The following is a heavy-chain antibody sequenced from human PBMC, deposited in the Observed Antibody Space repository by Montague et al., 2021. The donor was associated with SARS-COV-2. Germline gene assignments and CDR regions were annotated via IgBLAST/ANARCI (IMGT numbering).Heavy chain of an antibody. CDR3: ARFLSGYAFGAFYFDY. D-gene: IGHD5-12*01. Sequence: SLRLSCAASGFTFRSYEMNWVRQAPGKGLEWVSYISSSGSTIYYVDSVKGRFTISRDNAKNSLYLQMNSLRAEDTAVYYCARFLSGYAFGAFYFDYWGQGTLVTVSS. CDR1: GFTFRSYE. V-gene: IGHV3-48*03. CDR2: ISSSGSTI. J-gene: IGHJ4*02.